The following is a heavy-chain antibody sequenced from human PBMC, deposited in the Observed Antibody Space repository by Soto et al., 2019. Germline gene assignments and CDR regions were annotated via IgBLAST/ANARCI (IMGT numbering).Heavy chain of an antibody. CDR1: GYTFTSYA. Sequence: QVQLVQSGAEVKKPGASVKVSCKASGYTFTSYAMHWVRQAPGQRLEWMGWINAGNGNTKYSQKFQGRVNITRDTSASTSYMELSSLRSEDTDVYYCARGGSLYWYFDLGGRGTLVTVSS. CDR2: INAGNGNT. CDR3: ARGGSLYWYFDL. J-gene: IGHJ2*01. D-gene: IGHD1-26*01. V-gene: IGHV1-3*01.